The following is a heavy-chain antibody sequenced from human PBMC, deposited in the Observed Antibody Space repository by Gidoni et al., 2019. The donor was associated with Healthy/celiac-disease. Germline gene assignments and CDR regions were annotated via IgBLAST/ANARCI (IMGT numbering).Heavy chain of an antibody. J-gene: IGHJ4*02. D-gene: IGHD3-22*01. V-gene: IGHV4-39*01. CDR1: GGSISSSSYY. CDR3: ARHHYYDSSGYLFHFDY. CDR2: IYYSGST. Sequence: QLQLQESGPGLVKPSETLSLTCTVSGGSISSSSYYWGWIRQPPGKGLEWIGSIYYSGSTYYNPSLKSRVTISVDTSKNQFSLKLSSVTAADTAVYYCARHHYYDSSGYLFHFDYWGQGTLVTVSS.